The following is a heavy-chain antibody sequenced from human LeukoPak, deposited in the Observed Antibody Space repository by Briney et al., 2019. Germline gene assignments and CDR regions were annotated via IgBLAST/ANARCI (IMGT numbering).Heavy chain of an antibody. CDR2: LYYGGDT. CDR3: ARAASSWSFDY. D-gene: IGHD6-13*01. CDR1: GASITTNY. Sequence: SETLSLTCTVSGASITTNYWSWIRQPPGRGLEWIGYLYYGGDTKYNPSLKSRVTMSVDTSKNQLSLRLSSVTAADTAVYYCARAASSWSFDYWGQGTLVAVSS. J-gene: IGHJ4*02. V-gene: IGHV4-59*01.